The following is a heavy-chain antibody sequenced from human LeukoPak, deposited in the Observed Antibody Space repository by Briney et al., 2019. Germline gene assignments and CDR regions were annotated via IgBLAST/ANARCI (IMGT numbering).Heavy chain of an antibody. CDR3: ARDPTPYYDFWSGYFNHDAFDI. Sequence: ASVKVSCKASGYTFTSYGISWVRQAPGQGLEWMGWISAYNGNTNYAQKLQGRVTMTTDTSTSTAYMELRSLRSDDTAVYYCARDPTPYYDFWSGYFNHDAFDIWGQGTMVTVSS. CDR1: GYTFTSYG. CDR2: ISAYNGNT. D-gene: IGHD3-3*01. J-gene: IGHJ3*02. V-gene: IGHV1-18*01.